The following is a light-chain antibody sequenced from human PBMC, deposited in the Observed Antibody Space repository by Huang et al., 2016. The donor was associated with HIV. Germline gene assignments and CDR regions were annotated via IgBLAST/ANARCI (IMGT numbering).Light chain of an antibody. V-gene: IGKV1-5*03. CDR3: QQIQIYPYT. Sequence: DIQMTQSPSTLSASVGDRVTITCRASQSISTWLAWYQQRPGKAPKLLIYKASTLQRGVPSRFSGSGSGTDFTLTINRLQPDDFATYYCQQIQIYPYTFGQGTKLEIK. CDR1: QSISTW. J-gene: IGKJ2*01. CDR2: KAS.